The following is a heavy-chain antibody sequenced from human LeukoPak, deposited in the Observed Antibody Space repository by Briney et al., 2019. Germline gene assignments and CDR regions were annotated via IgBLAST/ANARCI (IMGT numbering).Heavy chain of an antibody. D-gene: IGHD2-21*01. J-gene: IGHJ3*02. CDR3: ARQLYGGGDAFDI. V-gene: IGHV4-30-2*01. CDR2: IYHSGST. CDR1: GGSISSGGYY. Sequence: PSETLSLTCTVSGGSISSGGYYWSWIRQPPGKGLEWIGYIYHSGSTYYNPSLRSRVTISVDRSKNQFSLKLSSVTAADTAVYYCARQLYGGGDAFDIWGQGTMVTVSS.